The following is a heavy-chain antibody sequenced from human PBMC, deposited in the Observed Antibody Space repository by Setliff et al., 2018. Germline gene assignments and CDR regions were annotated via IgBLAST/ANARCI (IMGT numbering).Heavy chain of an antibody. Sequence: LSLTCAVSGYSISSGYYWGWIRQPPGKGLEWVANIKEDGSEKYYVDSVKGRFTISRDNAKNSLYLQMNSLRAEDTAVYYCARDGGEYWGQGTLVTSPQ. V-gene: IGHV3-7*01. CDR2: IKEDGSEK. CDR1: GYSISSGYY. J-gene: IGHJ4*02. CDR3: ARDGGEY. D-gene: IGHD3-16*01.